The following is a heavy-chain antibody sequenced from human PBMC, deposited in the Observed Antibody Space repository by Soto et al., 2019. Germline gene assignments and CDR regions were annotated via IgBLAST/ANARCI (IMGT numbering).Heavy chain of an antibody. CDR3: ARYPVVVVPAANYGLDV. J-gene: IGHJ6*02. CDR1: GVSVSSDIYY. V-gene: IGHV4-31*03. Sequence: SETLSLTCSVSGVSVSSDIYYWSWIRHHPGKGLEWIGYIYYSGNTYYNPSLGGRVTISLDTSKNHFSLRLRSVTPADTAVYYCARYPVVVVPAANYGLDVWGQGTTVTVSS. D-gene: IGHD2-2*01. CDR2: IYYSGNT.